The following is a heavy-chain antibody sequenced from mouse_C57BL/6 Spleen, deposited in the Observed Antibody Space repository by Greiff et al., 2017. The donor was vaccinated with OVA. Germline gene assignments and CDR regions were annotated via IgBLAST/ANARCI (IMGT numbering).Heavy chain of an antibody. J-gene: IGHJ3*01. V-gene: IGHV6-3*01. CDR3: TGGLAAY. Sequence: EVQVVESGGGLVQPGGSMKLSCVASGFTFSNYWMNWVRQSPEKGLEWVAQIRLKSDNYATHYAESVKGRFIISRDDSKSSVYLQMNNLRAEDTGIYYCTGGLAAYWGQGTLVTVSA. CDR1: GFTFSNYW. CDR2: IRLKSDNYAT.